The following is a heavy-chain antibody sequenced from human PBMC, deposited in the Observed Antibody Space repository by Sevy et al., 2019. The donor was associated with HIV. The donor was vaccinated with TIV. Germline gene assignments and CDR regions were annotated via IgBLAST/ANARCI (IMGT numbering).Heavy chain of an antibody. CDR1: GFTFSSYA. Sequence: GGSLRLSCAASGFTFSSYAMHWVRQAPGKGLEWVAVISYDGSNKYYADSVKGRFTISRDNSKNTLYLQMNSLRAEDMSVYYCATDAKWELLLGYYYYYGMDVWGQGTTVTVSS. V-gene: IGHV3-30-3*01. CDR2: ISYDGSNK. CDR3: ATDAKWELLLGYYYYYGMDV. D-gene: IGHD1-26*01. J-gene: IGHJ6*02.